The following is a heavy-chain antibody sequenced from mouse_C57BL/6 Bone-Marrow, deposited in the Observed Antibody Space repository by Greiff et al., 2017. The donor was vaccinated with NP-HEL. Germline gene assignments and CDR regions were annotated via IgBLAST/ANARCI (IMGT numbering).Heavy chain of an antibody. CDR3: ARVLWSAWFAY. V-gene: IGHV3-6*01. D-gene: IGHD1-1*02. CDR2: ISYDGSN. J-gene: IGHJ3*01. CDR1: GYSITSGYY. Sequence: EVKLVESGPGLVKPSQSLSLTCSVTGYSITSGYYWNWIRQFPGNKLEWMGYISYDGSNNYNPSLKNRISITRDTSKNQFFLKLNSVTTEDTATYYCARVLWSAWFAYWGQGTLVTVSA.